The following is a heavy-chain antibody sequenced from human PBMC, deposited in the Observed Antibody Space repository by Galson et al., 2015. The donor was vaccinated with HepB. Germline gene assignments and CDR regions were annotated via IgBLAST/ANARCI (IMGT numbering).Heavy chain of an antibody. CDR1: GGSIRSTSDY. CDR3: ARTDCRSTGCFHYYGMDV. Sequence: GGSIRSTSDYWGWIRQPPGRGLEWIGSIYYSGSTYYNPSLKSRVTISVDTSKNQFSLKLSSVTAADTAVYYCARTDCRSTGCFHYYGMDVWGQGTTVTVAS. V-gene: IGHV4-39*01. J-gene: IGHJ6*02. CDR2: IYYSGST. D-gene: IGHD2-2*01.